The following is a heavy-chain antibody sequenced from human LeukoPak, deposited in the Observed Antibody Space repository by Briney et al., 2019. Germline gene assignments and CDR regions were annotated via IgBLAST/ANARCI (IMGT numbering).Heavy chain of an antibody. CDR2: INHSGST. Sequence: SETLSLTCAVYGGSFSGYYWSWIRQPPGKGLEWIGEINHSGSTNYNPSLKSRVTISVDTSKNQFSLKLSSVTAADTAVYYCARPYDSSGSDWGQGTLVTVSS. V-gene: IGHV4-34*01. CDR1: GGSFSGYY. J-gene: IGHJ4*02. CDR3: ARPYDSSGSD. D-gene: IGHD3-22*01.